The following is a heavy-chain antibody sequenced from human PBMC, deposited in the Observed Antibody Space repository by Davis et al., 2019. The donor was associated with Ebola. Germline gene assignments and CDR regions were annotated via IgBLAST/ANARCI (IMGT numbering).Heavy chain of an antibody. CDR1: GFTFNSYW. CDR3: ARGFCSSTSRYGNWFDP. Sequence: GESLKISCAGSGFTFNSYWMSWVRQAPGKGLEWVANIKKDESEKYYVDSVKGRFTISRDNAKNSLYLQMSSLRAEETAVYYCARGFCSSTSRYGNWFDPWGRGTLVTVSS. CDR2: IKKDESEK. J-gene: IGHJ5*02. V-gene: IGHV3-7*01. D-gene: IGHD2-2*01.